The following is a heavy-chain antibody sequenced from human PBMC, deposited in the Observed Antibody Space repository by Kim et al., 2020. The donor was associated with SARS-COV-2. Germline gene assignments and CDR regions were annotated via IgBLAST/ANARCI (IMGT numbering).Heavy chain of an antibody. CDR3: ARVITIFGVVTYYYYGMDV. D-gene: IGHD3-3*01. J-gene: IGHJ6*02. CDR2: ISSSGSTI. Sequence: GGSLRLSCAASGFTFSSYEMNWVRQAPGKGLEWVSYISSSGSTISYADSVKGRFTISRDNAKKSLYLQMNSLRAEDTAVYYCARVITIFGVVTYYYYGMDVWGQGTTVTVSS. CDR1: GFTFSSYE. V-gene: IGHV3-48*03.